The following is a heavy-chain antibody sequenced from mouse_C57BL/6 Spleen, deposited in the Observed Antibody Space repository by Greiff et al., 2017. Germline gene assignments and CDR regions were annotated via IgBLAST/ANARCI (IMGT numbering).Heavy chain of an antibody. D-gene: IGHD3-1*01. Sequence: QVQLQQPGAELVRPGSSVKLSCKASGYTFTSYWMDWVKHRPGQGLEWIGNIYPSDSETHYNQKFKDKATLTVDKSSSTAYMQLSSLTSEDSAVDYCARGLPAYAMDYWGQGTSVTVSS. J-gene: IGHJ4*01. V-gene: IGHV1-61*01. CDR2: IYPSDSET. CDR3: ARGLPAYAMDY. CDR1: GYTFTSYW.